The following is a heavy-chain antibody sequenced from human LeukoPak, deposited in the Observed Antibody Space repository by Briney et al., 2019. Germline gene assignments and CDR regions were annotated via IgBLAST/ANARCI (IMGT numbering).Heavy chain of an antibody. Sequence: PGGSLRLSCAASGFTFSSYWMTWVRQAPGKGLEFVANIKEDGTVKYYVDSVKGRFTISRDNAKNSLYLQMNSLRAEDTAVYYCARGTGYSVFDIWGQGTMVTVSS. V-gene: IGHV3-7*02. CDR1: GFTFSSYW. CDR2: IKEDGTVK. CDR3: ARGTGYSVFDI. D-gene: IGHD1-26*01. J-gene: IGHJ3*02.